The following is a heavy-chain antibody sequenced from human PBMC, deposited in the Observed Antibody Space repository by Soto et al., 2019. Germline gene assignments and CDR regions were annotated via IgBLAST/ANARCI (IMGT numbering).Heavy chain of an antibody. D-gene: IGHD6-19*01. CDR2: INQDGSDK. CDR3: VRDSSGWPFDY. Sequence: PGGSLRLSCAASGFTFSSYWMCWVRQAPGKGLEWVANINQDGSDKYYVDSVKGRFTISRDNAKNSLFLQMNSLRAEDTVVYYCVRDSSGWPFDYWGQGSLVTVSS. CDR1: GFTFSSYW. J-gene: IGHJ4*02. V-gene: IGHV3-7*01.